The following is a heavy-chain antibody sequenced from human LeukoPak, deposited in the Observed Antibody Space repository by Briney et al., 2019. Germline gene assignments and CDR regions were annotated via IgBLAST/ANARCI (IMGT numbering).Heavy chain of an antibody. V-gene: IGHV3-53*01. J-gene: IGHJ6*03. CDR2: IYSGGST. CDR3: ASGSGSYRTPYYYMDV. D-gene: IGHD3-10*01. CDR1: GFTVSSNY. Sequence: GGSLRLSCAPSGFTVSSNYMSWVRQAPGKGLEWVSVIYSGGSTYYADSVKGRFTISRDNSKNTLYLQMNSLRAEDTAVYYCASGSGSYRTPYYYMDVWGTGTTVTVSS.